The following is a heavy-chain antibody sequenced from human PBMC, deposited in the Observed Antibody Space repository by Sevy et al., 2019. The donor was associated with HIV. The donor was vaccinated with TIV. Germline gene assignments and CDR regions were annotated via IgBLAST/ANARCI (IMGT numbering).Heavy chain of an antibody. D-gene: IGHD6-19*01. CDR3: ARSGGIVVAGSLDY. Sequence: GGSLRLSCAASGLTFSSHAMHWVRQAPGKGLEWVAVIWYDGSKKDYADSVKGRFTISRDNSMKMLYLEMNSLRVEDTALYYCARSGGIVVAGSLDYWGQGTLVTVSS. J-gene: IGHJ4*02. CDR2: IWYDGSKK. CDR1: GLTFSSHA. V-gene: IGHV3-33*08.